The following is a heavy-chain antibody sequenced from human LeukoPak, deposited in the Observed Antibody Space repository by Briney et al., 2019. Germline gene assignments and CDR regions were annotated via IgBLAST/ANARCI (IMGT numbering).Heavy chain of an antibody. CDR1: GFTFSDAW. CDR2: IKSKSDGETA. CDR3: TTSVYCSGGSYGFDY. D-gene: IGHD2-15*01. J-gene: IGHJ4*02. V-gene: IGHV3-15*01. Sequence: PGGSLRLSCAASGFTFSDAWMTWVRQAPGKGLEWAGRIKSKSDGETADYAAPVKGRFTISRDDSKNTLYVEMNSLKIEDTAVYYCTTSVYCSGGSYGFDYWGQGNLVTVSS.